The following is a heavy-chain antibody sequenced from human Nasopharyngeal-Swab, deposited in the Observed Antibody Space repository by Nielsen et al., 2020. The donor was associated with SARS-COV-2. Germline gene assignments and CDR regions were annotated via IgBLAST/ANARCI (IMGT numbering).Heavy chain of an antibody. Sequence: GESLKISCATSGFIFSASAIHWVRQASGKGLEWVGRIGDKDHNYATTYGASVQGRFTISRDDSKNTAYLQMDSLKTEDTALYYCTTDFYFDYWGQGTLVTVSS. CDR1: GFIFSASA. CDR3: TTDFYFDY. J-gene: IGHJ4*02. V-gene: IGHV3-73*01. CDR2: IGDKDHNYAT.